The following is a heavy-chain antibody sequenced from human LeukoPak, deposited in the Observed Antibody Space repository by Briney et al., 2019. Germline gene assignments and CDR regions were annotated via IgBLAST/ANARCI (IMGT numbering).Heavy chain of an antibody. J-gene: IGHJ5*02. CDR2: IYNSGST. CDR1: GASISSGGYY. V-gene: IGHV4-31*03. Sequence: SQTLSLTCTVSGASISSGGYYWSWIRQHPGKGLEWIAYIYNSGSTFYNPSFKSRVSITVDTSKNQFSLGLPFVTAADTAVYFCARSIRDIVVGGVGNWFDPWGQGTLVTVSS. CDR3: ARSIRDIVVGGVGNWFDP. D-gene: IGHD2-15*01.